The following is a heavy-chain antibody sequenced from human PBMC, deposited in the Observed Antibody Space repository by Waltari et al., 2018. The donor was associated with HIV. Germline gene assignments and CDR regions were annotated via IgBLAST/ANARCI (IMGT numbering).Heavy chain of an antibody. D-gene: IGHD3-10*01. CDR3: ARGEGELWFGELGS. CDR1: GGTFSSYA. J-gene: IGHJ4*02. Sequence: QVQLVQSGAEVKKPGSSMKVSCKASGGTFSSYAISWVRQAPGQRLEWMGGIIPIFGTANYAQKFQGRVTITADESTSTAYMELSSLRSEDTAVYYCARGEGELWFGELGSWGQGTLVTVSS. V-gene: IGHV1-69*01. CDR2: IIPIFGTA.